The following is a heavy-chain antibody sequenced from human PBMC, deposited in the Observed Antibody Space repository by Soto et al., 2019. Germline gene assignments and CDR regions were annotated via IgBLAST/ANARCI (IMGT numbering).Heavy chain of an antibody. CDR2: ILYSWTT. J-gene: IGHJ4*02. D-gene: IGHD2-8*01. CDR1: GCSISSGDYY. CDR3: ARNGALDY. Sequence: QVQLQEAGPGLVKPSQTLSLTCTGSGCSISSGDYYWSWIRQPPGKGLEWIGYILYSWTTNYNPSLESRLTISVDTSKSQFSLKLTSVTAADTAVDYCARNGALDYWGRGTLVTVSS. V-gene: IGHV4-30-4*01.